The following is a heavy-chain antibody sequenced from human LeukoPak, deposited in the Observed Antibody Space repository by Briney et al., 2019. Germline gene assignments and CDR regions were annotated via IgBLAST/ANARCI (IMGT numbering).Heavy chain of an antibody. Sequence: ASVKVSCKASGGTFSSYAISWVRQAPGQGLEWMGGIIPIFGTANYAQKFQGGVTITADESTSTAYMELSSLRSEDTAVYYCASYRGYSSSYFDYWGQGTLVTVSS. V-gene: IGHV1-69*13. CDR3: ASYRGYSSSYFDY. CDR2: IIPIFGTA. CDR1: GGTFSSYA. D-gene: IGHD6-13*01. J-gene: IGHJ4*02.